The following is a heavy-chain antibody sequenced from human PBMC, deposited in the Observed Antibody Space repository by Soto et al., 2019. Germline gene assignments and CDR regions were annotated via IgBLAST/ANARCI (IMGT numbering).Heavy chain of an antibody. J-gene: IGHJ4*01. CDR1: GYSRSSGSY. CDR2: IYHGGTT. D-gene: IGHD6-19*01. V-gene: IGHV4-38-2*02. CDR3: ARVHVMVVAGSTFDY. Sequence: XETLCLTCTVSGYSRSSGSYWSCIRQPPGKGPEWIASIYHGGTTFYNPSLKSRITISVDTSNNQSSLKLTSVTAADTAVYYCARVHVMVVAGSTFDYWGHGTLVTVSS.